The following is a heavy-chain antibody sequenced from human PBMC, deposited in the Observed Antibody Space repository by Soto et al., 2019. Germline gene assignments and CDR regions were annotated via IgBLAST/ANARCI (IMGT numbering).Heavy chain of an antibody. Sequence: ASVKVSCKASGYTFTSYDINWVRQATGQGLEWMGWMNPNSGNTGYAQKFQGRVTMTRNTSRSTAYMELSSLRSEDTAVYYCARAASRYCSGGSCSCFDPWGKGTLVTVSS. CDR2: MNPNSGNT. CDR3: ARAASRYCSGGSCSCFDP. J-gene: IGHJ5*02. D-gene: IGHD2-15*01. V-gene: IGHV1-8*01. CDR1: GYTFTSYD.